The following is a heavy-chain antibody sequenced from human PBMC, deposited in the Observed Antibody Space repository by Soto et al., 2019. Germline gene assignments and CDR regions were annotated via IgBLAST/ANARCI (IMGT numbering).Heavy chain of an antibody. CDR3: AKDRCSGGSCDSWDS. Sequence: EVQVLESGGGLVQPGGSLRLSCTASGFTFNRYAMSWVRQAPGKGLEWVLVISGSGEKIYYAESVKGRFTISRDNSKNMLNLQMNSLRVEDTAMYYCAKDRCSGGSCDSWDSWGQGTPVTVSS. J-gene: IGHJ4*02. CDR1: GFTFNRYA. D-gene: IGHD2-15*01. CDR2: ISGSGEKI. V-gene: IGHV3-23*01.